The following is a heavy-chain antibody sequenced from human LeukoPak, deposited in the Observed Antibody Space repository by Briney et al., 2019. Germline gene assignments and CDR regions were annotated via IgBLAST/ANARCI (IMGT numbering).Heavy chain of an antibody. J-gene: IGHJ2*01. CDR2: INHSGST. V-gene: IGHV4-34*01. Sequence: PSQTLSLTCAVYGGPFSGYYWRWMREPPGKGPARTGDINHSGSTNYNPSLKSRVTISVDTSKSQFPLKLSSGTASDTAVYCCARGRRPAAGTRYWYFDLWGRGTLVTVSS. CDR3: ARGRRPAAGTRYWYFDL. CDR1: GGPFSGYY. D-gene: IGHD6-13*01.